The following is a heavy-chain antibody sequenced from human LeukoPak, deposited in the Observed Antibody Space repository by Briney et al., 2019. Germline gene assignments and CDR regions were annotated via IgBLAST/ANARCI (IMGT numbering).Heavy chain of an antibody. CDR1: GFTLSSYS. V-gene: IGHV3-21*04. CDR3: AKDQLLG. J-gene: IGHJ4*02. D-gene: IGHD3-10*01. CDR2: ITSSSSYT. Sequence: GGSLRLSCAASGFTLSSYSMNWVRQAPGKGLEWVSSITSSSSYTYHSDSVKGRFTISRDNAKNSLYLQMNSLRAEDTAIYYCAKDQLLGWGQGTQVTVSS.